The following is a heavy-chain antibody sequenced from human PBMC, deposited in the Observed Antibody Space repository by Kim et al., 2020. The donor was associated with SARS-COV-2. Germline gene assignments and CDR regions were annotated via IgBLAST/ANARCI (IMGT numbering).Heavy chain of an antibody. D-gene: IGHD2-21*02. V-gene: IGHV4-59*01. CDR3: ARIYCGGDCAS. J-gene: IGHJ4*02. Sequence: SETLSLTCTVSGGSISSYYWSWVRQPPGKGLEWIGHIWPSGSTNYNPSLKSRVTISVDTSKNQFSLKLSSVTAADAAIYYCARIYCGGDCASWGQGTLVTVSS. CDR1: GGSISSYY. CDR2: IWPSGST.